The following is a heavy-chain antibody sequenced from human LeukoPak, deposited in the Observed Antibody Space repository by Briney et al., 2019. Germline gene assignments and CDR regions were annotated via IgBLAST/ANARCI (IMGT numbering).Heavy chain of an antibody. CDR3: ARLSGYCSSTSCYRLNWFDP. Sequence: GESLKISCKGSGYSFTSYWIGWVRQMPGKGLEWMGIIYPGDSDTRYSPSFQGQVTISADKSISTAYLQWSSLKASDTATYYCARLSGYCSSTSCYRLNWFDPWGQGTLVTVSS. J-gene: IGHJ5*02. V-gene: IGHV5-51*01. CDR2: IYPGDSDT. D-gene: IGHD2-2*01. CDR1: GYSFTSYW.